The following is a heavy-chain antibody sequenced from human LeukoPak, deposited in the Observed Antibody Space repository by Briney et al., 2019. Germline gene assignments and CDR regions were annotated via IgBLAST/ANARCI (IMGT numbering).Heavy chain of an antibody. V-gene: IGHV3-7*01. CDR1: GFTFSSYW. CDR2: IKQDGSEK. D-gene: IGHD3-22*01. Sequence: GGSLRLSCAASGFTFSSYWMSWVRQAPGKGLEWVANIKQDGSEKYYVDSVKGRFTISRDNAKNSLYLQMNSLRAEDTAVYYCARGRREAYYYDSSGYYYAPFDYWGQGTLVTVSS. J-gene: IGHJ4*02. CDR3: ARGRREAYYYDSSGYYYAPFDY.